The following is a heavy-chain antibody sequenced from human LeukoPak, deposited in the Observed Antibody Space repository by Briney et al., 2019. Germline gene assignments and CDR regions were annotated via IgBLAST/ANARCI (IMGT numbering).Heavy chain of an antibody. CDR1: GFTFGDNA. J-gene: IGHJ4*02. V-gene: IGHV3-49*04. CDR2: IRSKAYGGTT. Sequence: SLRLSCTASGFTFGDNAMSWDRQAQAQGMGREGFIRSKAYGGTTEYAASVKGRFTISRDDSKSIAYLQMNSLKPEDTAVYYCIREYGTDWGRETLVTVSS. CDR3: IREYGTD. D-gene: IGHD4-17*01.